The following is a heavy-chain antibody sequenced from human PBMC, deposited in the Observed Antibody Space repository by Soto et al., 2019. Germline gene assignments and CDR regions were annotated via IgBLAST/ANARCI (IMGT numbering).Heavy chain of an antibody. CDR3: ATESGSTFGYFDY. J-gene: IGHJ4*02. CDR1: GGSVTSDEDY. V-gene: IGHV4-30-4*01. CDR2: ISNSGST. D-gene: IGHD1-26*01. Sequence: SETLSLTCTVSGGSVTSDEDYWSWIRHSPGKGLEWIGYISNSGSTGYNPSLKTRLSMSVDRSKNQFTLRLTSVTAADTAVYFCATESGSTFGYFDYWGQGPKITVSS.